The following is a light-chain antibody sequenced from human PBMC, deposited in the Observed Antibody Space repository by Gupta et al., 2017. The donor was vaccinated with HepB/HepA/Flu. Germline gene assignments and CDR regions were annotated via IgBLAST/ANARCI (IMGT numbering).Light chain of an antibody. CDR3: QQYYSYPPFT. CDR1: QGISSY. V-gene: IGKV1-8*01. J-gene: IGKJ3*01. CDR2: AAS. Sequence: AIRMTQSPSSFSASTGDRVTITCRASQGISSYLAWYQQKPGKAPKLLIYAASTLQSGVPSRFIGSGSGTDFTLTISCLQSEDFATYYCQQYYSYPPFTFGPGTKVEIK.